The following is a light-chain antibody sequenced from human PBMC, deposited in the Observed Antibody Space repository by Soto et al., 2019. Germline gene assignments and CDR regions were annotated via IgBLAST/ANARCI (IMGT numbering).Light chain of an antibody. J-gene: IGLJ1*01. CDR1: SSDVGGYNS. CDR3: TSYTSSSSYV. CDR2: NVS. Sequence: QSALTQPASVSGSPGQSITISCAGTSSDVGGYNSVSWYQQHPGKAPKLMIYNVSNRPSGVSNRFSGSKSGNTASLTISGLQAEDDADYYSTSYTSSSSYVFGTGTKLTVL. V-gene: IGLV2-14*01.